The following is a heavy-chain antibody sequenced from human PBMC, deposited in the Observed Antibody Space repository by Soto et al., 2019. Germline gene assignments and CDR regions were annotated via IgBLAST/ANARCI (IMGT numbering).Heavy chain of an antibody. J-gene: IGHJ4*02. CDR3: ERGGYYTFWNGSIGTY. Sequence: QLPLVESGGGVVQPGKSLRVSCAASQFTFSSFTMHWVRQAPGKGLEWVAVISNDGRNKFYADSVKGRFTISRDNSKNTLVLQMNSLTAEDTAVYYWERGGYYTFWNGSIGTYWGQGTLVTVSS. D-gene: IGHD3-3*01. V-gene: IGHV3-30-3*01. CDR1: QFTFSSFT. CDR2: ISNDGRNK.